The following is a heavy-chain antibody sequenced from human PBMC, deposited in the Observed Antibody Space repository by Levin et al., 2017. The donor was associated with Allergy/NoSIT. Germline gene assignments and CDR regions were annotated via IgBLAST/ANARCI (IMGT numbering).Heavy chain of an antibody. CDR3: ARDGDSSGYDAFDI. CDR1: GGSISSGGYY. J-gene: IGHJ3*02. Sequence: SQTLSLTCTVSGGSISSGGYYWSWIRQHPGKGLEWIGYIYYSGSTYYNPSLKSRVTISVDTSKNQFSLKLSSVTAADTAVYYCARDGDSSGYDAFDIWGQGTMVTVSS. D-gene: IGHD3-22*01. CDR2: IYYSGST. V-gene: IGHV4-31*03.